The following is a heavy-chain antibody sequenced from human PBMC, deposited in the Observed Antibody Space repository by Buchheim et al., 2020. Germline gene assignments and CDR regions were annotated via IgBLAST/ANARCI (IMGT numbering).Heavy chain of an antibody. V-gene: IGHV3-23*01. CDR1: GFTFSSYA. CDR2: ISGSGGST. CDR3: AKDSVVVVAAIYGDYDAFDI. J-gene: IGHJ3*02. Sequence: EVQLLESGGGLVQPGGSLRLSCAASGFTFSSYAMSWVRQAPGKGPEWVSAISGSGGSTYYADSVKGRFTISRDNSKNTLYLQMNSLRAEDTAVYYCAKDSVVVVAAIYGDYDAFDIWGQGT. D-gene: IGHD2-15*01.